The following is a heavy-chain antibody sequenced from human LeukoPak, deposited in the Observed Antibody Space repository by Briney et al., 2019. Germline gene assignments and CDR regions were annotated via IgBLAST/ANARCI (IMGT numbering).Heavy chain of an antibody. J-gene: IGHJ6*04. Sequence: SETLSLTCAVYGGSFSGYYWSWIRQPPGKGLEWIGEINHSGSTNYNPSLKSRVTISVDTSKNQFSLKLSSVTAADTAVYYCARGINYYYGSGRTPAAYYYYGMDVWGKGTTVTVSS. CDR2: INHSGST. V-gene: IGHV4-34*01. CDR3: ARGINYYYGSGRTPAAYYYYGMDV. CDR1: GGSFSGYY. D-gene: IGHD3-10*01.